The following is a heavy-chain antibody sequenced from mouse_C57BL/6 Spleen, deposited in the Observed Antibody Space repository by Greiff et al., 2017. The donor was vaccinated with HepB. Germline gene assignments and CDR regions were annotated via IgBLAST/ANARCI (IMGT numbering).Heavy chain of an antibody. CDR3: ARNEYDVGYYAMDY. CDR2: ISSGSSTI. J-gene: IGHJ4*01. V-gene: IGHV5-17*01. D-gene: IGHD2-4*01. CDR1: GFTFSDYG. Sequence: EVQGVESGGGLVKPGGSLKLSCAASGFTFSDYGMHWVRQAPEKGLEWVAYISSGSSTIYYADTVKGRFTISRDNAKNTLFLQMTSLRSEDTAMYYCARNEYDVGYYAMDYWGQGTSVTVSS.